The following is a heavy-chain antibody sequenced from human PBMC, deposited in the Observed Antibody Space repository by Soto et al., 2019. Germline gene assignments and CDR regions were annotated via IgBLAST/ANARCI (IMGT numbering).Heavy chain of an antibody. Sequence: GGSLRLSCAASGFTFSSYAMHWVRQAPGKGLEWVAVISYDGSNKYYADSVKGRFTISRDNSKNTLYLQMNSLRAEDTAVYYCARDLTAVAGDYYYYGMDVWGQGTTVTVS. D-gene: IGHD6-19*01. CDR3: ARDLTAVAGDYYYYGMDV. CDR1: GFTFSSYA. J-gene: IGHJ6*02. V-gene: IGHV3-30-3*01. CDR2: ISYDGSNK.